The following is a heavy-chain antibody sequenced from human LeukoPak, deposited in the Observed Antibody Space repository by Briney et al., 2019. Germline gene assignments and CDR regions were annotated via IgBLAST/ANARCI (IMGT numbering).Heavy chain of an antibody. V-gene: IGHV1-69*13. CDR1: GGTFSSYA. Sequence: SVKVSCKTSGGTFSSYALSWVRQAPGQGLEWMGGIIPLVDTTNYAQKFQGRVTITADESTSTAYMELSSLRSEDTAVYYCAKGGASWFDPWGQGTLVTVSS. D-gene: IGHD1-26*01. CDR2: IIPLVDTT. J-gene: IGHJ5*02. CDR3: AKGGASWFDP.